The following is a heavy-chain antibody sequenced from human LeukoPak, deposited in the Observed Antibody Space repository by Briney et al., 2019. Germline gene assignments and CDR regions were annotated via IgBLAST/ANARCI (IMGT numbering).Heavy chain of an antibody. Sequence: GGSLRLSCAASGFTFSGSAMHWVRQASGKRLEWVGRIRSKANSYATAYAASVKGRFTISRDDSKNTAYLQMNSLKTEDTAVYYCTSRPKYYYYMDVWGKGTTVTVSS. CDR3: TSRPKYYYYMDV. V-gene: IGHV3-73*01. CDR2: IRSKANSYAT. CDR1: GFTFSGSA. J-gene: IGHJ6*03.